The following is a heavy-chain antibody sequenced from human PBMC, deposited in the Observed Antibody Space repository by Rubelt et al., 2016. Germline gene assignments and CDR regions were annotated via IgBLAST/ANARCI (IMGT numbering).Heavy chain of an antibody. V-gene: IGHV4-34*13. CDR3: ASPLYCSGGSCYDNYYYYYGMDV. Sequence: NYNPSLNSRVTILVDTSKNQFSLKLSSVTAADTAVYYCASPLYCSGGSCYDNYYYYYGMDVWGQGTTVTVSS. J-gene: IGHJ6*02. D-gene: IGHD2-15*01.